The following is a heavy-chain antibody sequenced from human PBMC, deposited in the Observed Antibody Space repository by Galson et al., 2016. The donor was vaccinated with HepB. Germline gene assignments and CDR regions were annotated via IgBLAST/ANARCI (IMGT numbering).Heavy chain of an antibody. CDR3: TKDVGPIFYDY. D-gene: IGHD1-26*01. CDR2: ISYDGSNK. J-gene: IGHJ4*02. CDR1: GSTFSSYA. V-gene: IGHV3-30*04. Sequence: SLRLSCAASGSTFSSYAMHWVRQAPGKGLEWVAIISYDGSNKYYADAVKGRFTISRDNSKNTLYLQMNSLRAEDTAVYLCTKDVGPIFYDYWGQGTLVTVSS.